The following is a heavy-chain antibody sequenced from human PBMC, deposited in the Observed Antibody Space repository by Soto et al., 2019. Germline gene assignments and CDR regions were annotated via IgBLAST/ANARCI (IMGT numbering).Heavy chain of an antibody. CDR2: IYYIGTT. Sequence: SETLSLTCTVSGGSISGFYWSWIRQPPGKGLEYIGYIYYIGTTTYNPSLMGLVTFSLDTPRNQISLTLSSVNTADTAMYYCTRSSSGYAFDIWGQGTLVTVSS. CDR1: GGSISGFY. V-gene: IGHV4-59*01. D-gene: IGHD5-12*01. J-gene: IGHJ3*02. CDR3: TRSSSGYAFDI.